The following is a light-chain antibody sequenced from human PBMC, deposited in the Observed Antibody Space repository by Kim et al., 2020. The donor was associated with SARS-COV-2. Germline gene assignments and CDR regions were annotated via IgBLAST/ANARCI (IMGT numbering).Light chain of an antibody. CDR1: QSLTSL. V-gene: IGKV1-5*01. CDR2: DAS. CDR3: KQYKTYMST. Sequence: SQSVGDIVTSTCRSRQSLTSLLAWYQQKSGTAANLLFYDASALQSGFTARVSGSGSGTKFTLTHSDVHPDYFSPYCCKQYKTYMSTFGQGTKLEI. J-gene: IGKJ2*01.